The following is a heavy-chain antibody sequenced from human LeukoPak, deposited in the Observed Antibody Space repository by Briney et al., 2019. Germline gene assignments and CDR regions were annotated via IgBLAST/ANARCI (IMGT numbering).Heavy chain of an antibody. CDR3: ARGYYDYVWGSYRYPRGLDY. D-gene: IGHD3-16*02. J-gene: IGHJ4*02. CDR1: GFTFSSYS. V-gene: IGHV3-21*01. CDR2: ISSSSSYI. Sequence: GGSLRLSCAASGFTFSSYSMNWVRQAPGKGLEWVSSISSSSSYIYYADSVKGRFTISRDNAKNSLYLQMNSLRAEDTAVYYCARGYYDYVWGSYRYPRGLDYWGQGTLVTVSS.